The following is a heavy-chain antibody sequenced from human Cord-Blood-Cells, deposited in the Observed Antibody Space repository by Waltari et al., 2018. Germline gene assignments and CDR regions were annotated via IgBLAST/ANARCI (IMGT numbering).Heavy chain of an antibody. CDR2: FYPGYSVT. V-gene: IGHV5-51*01. Sequence: EVQLVQSGAEVKKPGEPLKISCMGSGYSFTSYWTGWVRQMSGQGLEWMGIFYPGYSVTEYWPSFQGQLSLSADGTISTAYLQWSSVRASDTAMYYCAGQGGYYYYDYLDVWGKGSTVTVSS. J-gene: IGHJ6*03. D-gene: IGHD3-16*01. CDR3: AGQGGYYYYDYLDV. CDR1: GYSFTSYW.